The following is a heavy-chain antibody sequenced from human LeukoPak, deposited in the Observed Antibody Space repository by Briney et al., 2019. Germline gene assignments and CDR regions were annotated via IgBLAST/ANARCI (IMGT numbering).Heavy chain of an antibody. CDR3: ARDNGLVVVPSWFDP. Sequence: ASAKVSCKASGYTFTGYYMHWVRQAPGQGLEWMGRINPNSGGTNYAQKFQGRVTMTRDTSISTAYMELSRLRSDDTAVYYCARDNGLVVVPSWFDPWGQGTLVTVSS. J-gene: IGHJ5*02. D-gene: IGHD2-2*01. CDR1: GYTFTGYY. CDR2: INPNSGGT. V-gene: IGHV1-2*06.